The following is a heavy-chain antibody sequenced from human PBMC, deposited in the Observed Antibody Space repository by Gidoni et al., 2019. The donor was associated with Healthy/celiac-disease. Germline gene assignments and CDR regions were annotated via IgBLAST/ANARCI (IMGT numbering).Heavy chain of an antibody. V-gene: IGHV4-4*07. Sequence: STSTNYNPSLKSRVTMSVDTSKNQFSLKLSSVTAADTAVYYCARTTHGSGSYYFDYWGQGTLVTVSS. CDR3: ARTTHGSGSYYFDY. D-gene: IGHD3-10*01. CDR2: STST. J-gene: IGHJ4*02.